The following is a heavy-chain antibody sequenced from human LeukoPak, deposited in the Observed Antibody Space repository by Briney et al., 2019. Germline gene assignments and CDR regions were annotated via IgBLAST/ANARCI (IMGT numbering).Heavy chain of an antibody. CDR2: IRYDGSNN. D-gene: IGHD5-12*01. J-gene: IGHJ4*02. CDR3: ARGTSGYDDVNFDY. V-gene: IGHV3-33*01. CDR1: GFTFSSYG. Sequence: GGSLRLSCAASGFTFSSYGMHWVRQAPGKGLEWVAVIRYDGSNNYYADSVKGRFTISRDNSKSTLYLQMSSLRAEDTAVYYCARGTSGYDDVNFDYWGQGTLVTVSS.